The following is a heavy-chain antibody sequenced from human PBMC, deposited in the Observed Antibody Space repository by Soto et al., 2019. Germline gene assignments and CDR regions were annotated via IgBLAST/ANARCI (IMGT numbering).Heavy chain of an antibody. CDR2: MDNSGRS. Sequence: QLHLQESGPGLVKPTETLSLTCTVSGGSVRSDIHYWGWVRQPPGKGLEWIASMDNSGRSYYNPSLKSRVTISVETSKNQFSLKLTSVTASDTAMYFCAKPSATTYYDDARDWYFDLWGRGTLVTVS. V-gene: IGHV4-39*01. CDR3: AKPSATTYYDDARDWYFDL. CDR1: GGSVRSDIHY. D-gene: IGHD3-16*01. J-gene: IGHJ2*01.